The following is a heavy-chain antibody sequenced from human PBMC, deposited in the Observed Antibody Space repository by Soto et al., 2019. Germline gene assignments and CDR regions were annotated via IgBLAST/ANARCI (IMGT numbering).Heavy chain of an antibody. V-gene: IGHV4-31*03. CDR1: GGSISSGGYH. Sequence: QVQLQESGPGLAKPSQTLSLTCTVSGGSISSGGYHWSWIRQHPGKGLEWIGYIYYSGTTYSNPSLKVRVIISVVAATSQLSVKLNSVTAADSAVYYCARGWIYGSGTYLFTWCQGTLGTVSS. D-gene: IGHD3-10*01. CDR2: IYYSGTT. CDR3: ARGWIYGSGTYLFT. J-gene: IGHJ5*02.